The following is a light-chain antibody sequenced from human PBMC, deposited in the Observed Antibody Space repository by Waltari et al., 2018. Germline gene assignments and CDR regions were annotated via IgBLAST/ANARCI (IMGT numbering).Light chain of an antibody. CDR3: GTWESSLSPYVV. J-gene: IGLJ2*01. CDR2: DNN. V-gene: IGLV1-51*01. Sequence: QSVLTQPPSVSAAPGQKVTISCSGTSSNIGSNYVYWYQHLPGTAPKLLISDNNKRPSGIPDRVSGSKSGASATLGITGLQTGDEADYYCGTWESSLSPYVVFGGGTKLTVL. CDR1: SSNIGSNY.